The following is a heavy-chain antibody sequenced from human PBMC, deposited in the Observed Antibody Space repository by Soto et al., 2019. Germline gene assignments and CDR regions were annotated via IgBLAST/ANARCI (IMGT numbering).Heavy chain of an antibody. D-gene: IGHD3-22*01. CDR1: GFTFSSYA. CDR2: ISGSGGST. CDR3: AIEKVSMTDHDAFDI. V-gene: IGHV3-23*01. Sequence: EVQLLESGGGLVQPGGSLRLSCPASGFTFSSYAMSWVRQPPGKGLEWVSAISGSGGSTYYADSVKGRFTISRDNSKNTLYLQMNSLRAEDTAVYYCAIEKVSMTDHDAFDIWGQGTMVTVSS. J-gene: IGHJ3*02.